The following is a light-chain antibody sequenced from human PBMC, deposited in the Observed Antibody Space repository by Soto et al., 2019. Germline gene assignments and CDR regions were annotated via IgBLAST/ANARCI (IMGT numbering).Light chain of an antibody. J-gene: IGKJ1*01. CDR1: QSVLSSSSNKSW. V-gene: IGKV4-1*01. CDR3: QQYITSQRT. Sequence: DIVMTHSPDSPAFSLGERATINCKSSQSVLSSSSNKSWLAWYQQKPGKRPKLLISTASPLQRGVPSRFSGNGSETAFTLTISSLQADDVAAYYCQQYITSQRTFGQGTKVDIK. CDR2: TAS.